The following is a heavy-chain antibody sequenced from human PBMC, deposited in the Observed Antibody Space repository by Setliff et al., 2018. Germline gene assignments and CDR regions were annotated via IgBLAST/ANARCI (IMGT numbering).Heavy chain of an antibody. D-gene: IGHD3-22*01. CDR1: GGSISSGNYY. V-gene: IGHV4-30-4*02. CDR2: IYYSGST. Sequence: SETLSLTCTVSGGSISSGNYYWSWIRQPPGKGLEWIGYIYYSGSTYYNPSLKSRVTISVDTSKNQFSLKLSSVTAADTAVYYCARVRRITMIVRSMDAFDIWGQGTMVTVSS. J-gene: IGHJ3*02. CDR3: ARVRRITMIVRSMDAFDI.